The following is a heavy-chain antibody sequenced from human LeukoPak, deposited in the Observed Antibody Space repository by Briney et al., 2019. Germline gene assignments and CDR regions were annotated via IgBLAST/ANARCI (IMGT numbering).Heavy chain of an antibody. CDR1: GGSISSYY. CDR2: IYYSGST. CDR3: ARGGTNHGYNWFDP. Sequence: PSETLSLTCTVSGGSISSYYWSWIRQPPGKGLEWIGYIYYSGSTNYNPSLKSRVTISVDRSKNQFSLKLSSVTAADTAVYYCARGGTNHGYNWFDPWGQGTLVTVSS. J-gene: IGHJ5*02. D-gene: IGHD1-14*01. V-gene: IGHV4-59*12.